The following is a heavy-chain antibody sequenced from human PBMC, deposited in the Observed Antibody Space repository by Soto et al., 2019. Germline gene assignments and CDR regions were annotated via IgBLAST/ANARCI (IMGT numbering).Heavy chain of an antibody. Sequence: EVQLAEPGGGMVQPGGSLRLSCVASGFTFSSYDMHWFRQAPGKGLEYVSSISSNGGTTYYGNSVKGRFTISRDNSKNTLYLQMGSLRAEDMAVYYCVRRVSGNYDYWGQGTLVTVSS. D-gene: IGHD1-7*01. CDR3: VRRVSGNYDY. J-gene: IGHJ4*02. CDR2: ISSNGGTT. CDR1: GFTFSSYD. V-gene: IGHV3-64*01.